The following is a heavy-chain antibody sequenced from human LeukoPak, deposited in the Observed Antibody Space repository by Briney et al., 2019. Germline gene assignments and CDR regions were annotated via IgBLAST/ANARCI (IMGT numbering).Heavy chain of an antibody. J-gene: IGHJ3*02. CDR2: IWFDGIRK. D-gene: IGHD3-22*01. CDR3: ARDLEDSSPFGAFDM. V-gene: IGHV3-33*01. CDR1: GFTFSNYG. Sequence: GSLRLSCAASGFTFSNYGMHWVRQVPGKGLEWVAAIWFDGIRKYYADSVKGRLTISRDNSKNTLYLQMNSLRAEDTAVYYCARDLEDSSPFGAFDMWGQGTMVTVSS.